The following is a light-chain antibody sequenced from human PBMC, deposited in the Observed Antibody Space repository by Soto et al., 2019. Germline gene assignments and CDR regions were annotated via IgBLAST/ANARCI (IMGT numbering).Light chain of an antibody. CDR1: SSDVGGYNY. V-gene: IGLV2-8*01. CDR3: SSYAGSNNFVV. CDR2: EVN. Sequence: QSAPTQPPSASGSPGQSVTISCTGTSSDVGGYNYVSWYQQYPGKAPKLMIYEVNKRPSGVPDRFSGSKSGNTASLTVSGLQAEDEADYYCSSYAGSNNFVVFGGGTKVTVL. J-gene: IGLJ2*01.